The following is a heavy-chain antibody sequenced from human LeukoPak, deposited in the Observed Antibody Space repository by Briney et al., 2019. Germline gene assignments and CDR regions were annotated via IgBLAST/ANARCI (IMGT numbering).Heavy chain of an antibody. D-gene: IGHD3-22*01. CDR3: AKDDTIYYYDSSGYYPFDY. V-gene: IGHV3-23*01. J-gene: IGHJ4*02. CDR2: ISGSGGST. CDR1: GFTFSSYA. Sequence: PGGSLRLSCAASGFTFSSYAMSWVRQAPGKGLEWVSAISGSGGSTYYADSVKGRFTISRDNSKNTLYLQMNSLRAEDTAVYYCAKDDTIYYYDSSGYYPFDYWGQGTLVTVSS.